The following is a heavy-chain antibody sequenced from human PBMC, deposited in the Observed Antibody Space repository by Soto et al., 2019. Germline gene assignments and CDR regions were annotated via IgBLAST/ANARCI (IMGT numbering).Heavy chain of an antibody. CDR1: GGSISSSTYY. J-gene: IGHJ3*01. CDR3: ARHPDNFAFDV. CDR2: IYYSGNT. Sequence: QLQLQESGPGLVKPSETLSLTCTVSGGSISSSTYYWGWIRQPPGKGVEWIGNIYYSGNTYYNPSLKNRGTISIDTSKNQFSLKLRSVTATDTAVYYCARHPDNFAFDVWGQGTMVTVSS. V-gene: IGHV4-39*01.